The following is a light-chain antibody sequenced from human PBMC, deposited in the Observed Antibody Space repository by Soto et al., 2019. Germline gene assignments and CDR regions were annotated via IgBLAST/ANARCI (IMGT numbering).Light chain of an antibody. CDR2: GNS. CDR1: SSNIGAGYD. Sequence: QSVLTQPPSVSVAPGQRVTISCTGSSSNIGAGYDVHWYQQLPGTAPKLLIYGNSNRPSGVPDRFSGSKSGTSASLAITGLQAEDEDDYYCQSYDSSLSGSSVFGTGTKVTVL. CDR3: QSYDSSLSGSSV. V-gene: IGLV1-40*01. J-gene: IGLJ1*01.